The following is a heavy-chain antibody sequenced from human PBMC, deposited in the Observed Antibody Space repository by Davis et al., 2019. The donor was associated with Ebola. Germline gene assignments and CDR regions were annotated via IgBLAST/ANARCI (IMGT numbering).Heavy chain of an antibody. CDR2: IYHSGST. J-gene: IGHJ4*02. Sequence: MPSETLSLTCTVSGYSISSNSYWGWIRQPQGKGPEWIGSIYHSGSTYYNPSLKSRVTISVATSKNQFSLKLSSVTAADTAVYYCARVGEGVDYWGQGTLVTVSS. CDR1: GYSISSNSY. D-gene: IGHD3-3*01. CDR3: ARVGEGVDY. V-gene: IGHV4-38-2*02.